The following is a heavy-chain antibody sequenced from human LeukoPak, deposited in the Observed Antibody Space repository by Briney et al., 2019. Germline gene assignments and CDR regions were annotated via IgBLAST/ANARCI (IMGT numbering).Heavy chain of an antibody. CDR2: IYSSGST. CDR3: ARKASDP. V-gene: IGHV4-39*01. J-gene: IGHJ5*02. Sequence: PSETLSLTCTVSGGSIISSIYYWGWLRQPPGKGLEWIGSIYSSGSTYYNPSLKSRVTISVDTSKNQFSLKLSSVTAADTAVYYCARKASDPWGQGTLVTVSS. CDR1: GGSIISSIYY.